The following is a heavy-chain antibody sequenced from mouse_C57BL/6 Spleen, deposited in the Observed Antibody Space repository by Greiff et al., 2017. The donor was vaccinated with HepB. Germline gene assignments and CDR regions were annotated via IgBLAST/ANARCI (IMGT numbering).Heavy chain of an antibody. J-gene: IGHJ1*03. V-gene: IGHV1-19*01. Sequence: EVQLQQSGPVLVKPGASVKMSCKASGYTFTDYYMNWVKQSHGKSLEWIGVINPYNGGTSYNQKFKGKATLTVDKSSSTAYMELNSLTSEDSAVYYCARGLTGWYFDVWGTGTTVTVSS. CDR1: GYTFTDYY. CDR2: INPYNGGT. CDR3: ARGLTGWYFDV. D-gene: IGHD4-1*01.